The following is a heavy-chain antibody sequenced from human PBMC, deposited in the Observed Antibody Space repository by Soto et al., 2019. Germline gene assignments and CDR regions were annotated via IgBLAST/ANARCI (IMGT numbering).Heavy chain of an antibody. D-gene: IGHD6-13*01. J-gene: IGHJ3*02. Sequence: GGSLRLSCAASGFTFSSYAMSWVRQAPGKGLEWVSFISGSGGSTNYADSVKGRFTISRDYSKNTLYLQMNSLRAEDTAVYYCAKNWGIAASRAAFDIWGQGTMVTVSS. CDR3: AKNWGIAASRAAFDI. CDR1: GFTFSSYA. CDR2: ISGSGGST. V-gene: IGHV3-23*01.